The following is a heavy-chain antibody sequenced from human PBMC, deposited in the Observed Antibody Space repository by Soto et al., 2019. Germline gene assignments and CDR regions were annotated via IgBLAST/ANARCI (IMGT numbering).Heavy chain of an antibody. CDR1: GFTFSSYW. J-gene: IGHJ6*02. Sequence: GSLRLSCAASGFTFSSYWMSWVRQAPGKGLEWVANIKQDGSEKYYVDSVKGRFTISRDNAKNSLYLQMNSLRAEDTAVYYCAILRVAVTVLGFYYYYGMGVWGQGTTVPVPS. CDR3: AILRVAVTVLGFYYYYGMGV. D-gene: IGHD2-21*01. V-gene: IGHV3-7*03. CDR2: IKQDGSEK.